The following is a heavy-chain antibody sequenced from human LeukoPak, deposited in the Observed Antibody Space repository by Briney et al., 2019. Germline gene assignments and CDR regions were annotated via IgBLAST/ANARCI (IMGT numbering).Heavy chain of an antibody. Sequence: SETLSLTCTVSGGSISSYYWGWIRQPPGKGLEWIGLIYYSGSTYYSPSLKSRISISIDRSKNQFSLLLNSVTAADTAVYYCASQRGGGFDFWGQGALVTVSS. CDR3: ASQRGGGFDF. D-gene: IGHD3-10*01. J-gene: IGHJ4*02. CDR2: IYYSGST. V-gene: IGHV4-59*12. CDR1: GGSISSYY.